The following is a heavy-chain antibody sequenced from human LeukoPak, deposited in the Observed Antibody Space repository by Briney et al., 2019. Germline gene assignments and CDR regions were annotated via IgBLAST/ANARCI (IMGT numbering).Heavy chain of an antibody. V-gene: IGHV4-61*01. Sequence: PSETLSLTCTASGGSVSSGSYYWSWIRQPPGKGLEWIGYIYYSGSTNYNPSLKSRVTISVDTSKNQFSLKLSSVTAADTAVYYCASLEYDFWSGYPKREAFDIWGQGTMVTVSS. CDR3: ASLEYDFWSGYPKREAFDI. CDR1: GGSVSSGSYY. D-gene: IGHD3-3*01. J-gene: IGHJ3*02. CDR2: IYYSGST.